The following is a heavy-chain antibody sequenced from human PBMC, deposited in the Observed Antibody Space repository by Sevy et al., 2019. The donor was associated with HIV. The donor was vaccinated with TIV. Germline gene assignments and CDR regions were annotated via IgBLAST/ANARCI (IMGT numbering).Heavy chain of an antibody. Sequence: GRSLRLSCAASGFTFSTYAMTWVRQAPGRGLEWVSVISFSGGSTYYADSVKGRFTISKDNSKNTLYLQMNSLRAEDTAVYYCAKDRVSGAYYTGDFDYWGQGTLVTVSS. D-gene: IGHD3-3*01. V-gene: IGHV3-23*01. CDR2: ISFSGGST. J-gene: IGHJ4*02. CDR3: AKDRVSGAYYTGDFDY. CDR1: GFTFSTYA.